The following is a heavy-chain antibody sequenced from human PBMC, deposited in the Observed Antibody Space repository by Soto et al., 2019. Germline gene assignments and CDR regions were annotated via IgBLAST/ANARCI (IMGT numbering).Heavy chain of an antibody. D-gene: IGHD2-2*01. J-gene: IGHJ6*02. CDR1: GFIFNTYD. V-gene: IGHV3-30*18. CDR3: AKGQHCSSTSCYFYYYGVDV. CDR2: ISYDGSNK. Sequence: QVQLVESGGGVVQPGRSLRLSCAASGFIFNTYDMHWVRQAPGKGLEWVAVISYDGSNKYYADSVKGRLTISRDNSKNMLYLQINSLRPEDRVVYYCAKGQHCSSTSCYFYYYGVDVWGQGTKVAVSS.